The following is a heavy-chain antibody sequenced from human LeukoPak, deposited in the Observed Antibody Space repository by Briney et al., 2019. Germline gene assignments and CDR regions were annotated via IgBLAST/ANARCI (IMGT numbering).Heavy chain of an antibody. CDR3: ARERTHYYYFDY. V-gene: IGHV3-74*01. D-gene: IGHD2/OR15-2a*01. CDR1: GFTFNSYW. J-gene: IGHJ4*02. CDR2: INSDGSST. Sequence: GGSLRLSCAASGFTFNSYWMHWVRQAPGKGLVWVSRINSDGSSTSYADSVKGRFTISRDNAKNTLYLQMNSLRAEDTAVYYCARERTHYYYFDYWGQGTLVTVSS.